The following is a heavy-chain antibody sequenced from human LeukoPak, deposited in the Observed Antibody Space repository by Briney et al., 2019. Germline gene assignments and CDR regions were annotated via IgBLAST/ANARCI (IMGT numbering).Heavy chain of an antibody. D-gene: IGHD3-10*01. CDR1: GGSISSYY. V-gene: IGHV4-59*01. Sequence: SETLSLTCTVSGGSISSYYWSWIRQPPGKGLEWIGYIYHSGSTNYNPSLKSRVTISVDTSKNQFSLKLSSVTAADTAVYYCARGYLTAYTSYFDYWGQGTLVTVSS. CDR2: IYHSGST. CDR3: ARGYLTAYTSYFDY. J-gene: IGHJ4*02.